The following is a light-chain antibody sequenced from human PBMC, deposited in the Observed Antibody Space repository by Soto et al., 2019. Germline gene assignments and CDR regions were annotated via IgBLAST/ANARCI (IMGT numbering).Light chain of an antibody. J-gene: IGLJ2*01. Sequence: QSVLTQPPSVSAAPGQKVTISCSGSSSNIGNNYVSWYQQLPGTAPKLLIYSNNQRPSGVPDRFSGSKSGTSASLAISGLRSEDEADYYCAAWDDSLSNVIFGGGTKLTVL. CDR1: SSNIGNNY. CDR2: SNN. CDR3: AAWDDSLSNVI. V-gene: IGLV1-47*02.